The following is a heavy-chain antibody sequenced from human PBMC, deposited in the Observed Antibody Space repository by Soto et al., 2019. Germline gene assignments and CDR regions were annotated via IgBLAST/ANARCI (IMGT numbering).Heavy chain of an antibody. D-gene: IGHD3-10*01. CDR3: ARGFGWFNY. J-gene: IGHJ4*02. CDR2: IDGSGATK. V-gene: IGHV3-48*03. CDR1: GFTFNDFE. Sequence: EVQLLESGGGLVQPGGSLRLSCGVSGFTFNDFEMTWVRQAPGKGLVWLAYIDGSGATKKYAGSMRGRFTISRDNAKNSLFLKMSSLSAADTAMYYYARGFGWFNYWGQGTLVSVSS.